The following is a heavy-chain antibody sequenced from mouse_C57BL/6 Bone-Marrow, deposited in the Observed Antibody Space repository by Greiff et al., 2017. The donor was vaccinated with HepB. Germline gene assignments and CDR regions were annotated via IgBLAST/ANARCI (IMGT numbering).Heavy chain of an antibody. V-gene: IGHV5-6*01. Sequence: EVQLVESGGDLVKPGGSLKLSCAASGFTFSSYGMSWVRQTPDKRLEWVATISSGGGYTYYPDSVKGRFTISRDNAKNTLYLQMSSLKSEDTAMYYCAGHYLLWSYWYFDVWGTGTTVTVSS. CDR3: AGHYLLWSYWYFDV. D-gene: IGHD2-1*01. J-gene: IGHJ1*03. CDR1: GFTFSSYG. CDR2: ISSGGGYT.